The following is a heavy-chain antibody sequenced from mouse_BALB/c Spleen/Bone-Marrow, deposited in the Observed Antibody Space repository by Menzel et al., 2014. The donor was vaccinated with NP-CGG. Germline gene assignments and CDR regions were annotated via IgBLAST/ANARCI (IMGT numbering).Heavy chain of an antibody. Sequence: EVKVVDSGGGLVQPGGSLRLSCAPSGFTFTDYYMSWVRQPPGKALEWLGFIRNKANGYTTEYSASVKGRFTISRDNSQSILYLQMNTLRAEDSATYYCATGWFAYWGQGTLVTVSA. CDR1: GFTFTDYY. V-gene: IGHV7-3*02. J-gene: IGHJ3*01. CDR3: ATGWFAY. CDR2: IRNKANGYTT.